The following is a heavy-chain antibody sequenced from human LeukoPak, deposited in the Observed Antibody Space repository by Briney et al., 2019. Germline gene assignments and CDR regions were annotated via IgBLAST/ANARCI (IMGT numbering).Heavy chain of an antibody. CDR3: ARFEGLYGDPVRGLRQWFDP. J-gene: IGHJ5*02. Sequence: SETLSLICTVSGGSISSSYWSWLREPPGKGLEWIGDIYNSGRTNYNPSLKSRVSISVDTSKNQFSLKLRSVTAADTAVYYCARFEGLYGDPVRGLRQWFDPWGQGTLVTVSS. CDR1: GGSISSSY. D-gene: IGHD4-17*01. V-gene: IGHV4-59*01. CDR2: IYNSGRT.